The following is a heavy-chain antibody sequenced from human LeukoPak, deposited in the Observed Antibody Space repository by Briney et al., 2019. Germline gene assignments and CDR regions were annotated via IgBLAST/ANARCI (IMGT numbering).Heavy chain of an antibody. CDR2: ISGSGGST. J-gene: IGHJ4*02. CDR1: GFTFSSYA. CDR3: AKAGYGSGSYYTLSHFDY. D-gene: IGHD3-10*01. V-gene: IGHV3-23*01. Sequence: GESLRLSCAASGFTFSSYAMSWVRQAPGKGLEWVSAISGSGGSTYYADSVKGRFTISRDNSKNTLYLQMNSLRAEDTAVYYCAKAGYGSGSYYTLSHFDYWGQGTLVTVSS.